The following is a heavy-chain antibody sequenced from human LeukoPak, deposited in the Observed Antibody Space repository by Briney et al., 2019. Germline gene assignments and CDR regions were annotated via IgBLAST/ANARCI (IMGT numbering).Heavy chain of an antibody. V-gene: IGHV4-59*08. CDR1: GGSISSYY. J-gene: IGHJ3*02. CDR3: ARANYYDTSGYSRGAFDI. CDR2: VYYSGST. Sequence: SETLSLTCTVSGGSISSYYWSWIRQPPGKGLEWIGYVYYSGSTNYNPSLKSRVTISVDTSKNQFSLKLSSVTAAGTAVYYCARANYYDTSGYSRGAFDIWGQGTMVTVSS. D-gene: IGHD3-22*01.